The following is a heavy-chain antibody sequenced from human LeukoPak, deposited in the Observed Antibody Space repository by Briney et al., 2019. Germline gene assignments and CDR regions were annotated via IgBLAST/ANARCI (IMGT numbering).Heavy chain of an antibody. Sequence: ASVKVSCKVSGYTLTELSMHWVRQAPGKGLEWMGGFDPEDGETIYARKFQGRVTMTEDTSTDTAYMELSSLRSEDTAVYYCATVAGYYPHYYFDYWGQGTLVTVSS. CDR3: ATVAGYYPHYYFDY. CDR2: FDPEDGET. V-gene: IGHV1-24*01. J-gene: IGHJ4*02. D-gene: IGHD3-22*01. CDR1: GYTLTELS.